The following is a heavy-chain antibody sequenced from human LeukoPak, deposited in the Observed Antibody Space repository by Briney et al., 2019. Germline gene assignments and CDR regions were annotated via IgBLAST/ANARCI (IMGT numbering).Heavy chain of an antibody. Sequence: GGSLRLSCTASGFTFSNYAMNWVRQAPGKGLEWVSYISSSSSNIYYGDSVKGRFTISRDNARTSLYLQMNSLRAEDTAVYYCARDIITMVRGLIDVFDIWGQGTMVTVSS. J-gene: IGHJ3*02. CDR3: ARDIITMVRGLIDVFDI. V-gene: IGHV3-48*04. D-gene: IGHD3-10*01. CDR2: ISSSSSNI. CDR1: GFTFSNYA.